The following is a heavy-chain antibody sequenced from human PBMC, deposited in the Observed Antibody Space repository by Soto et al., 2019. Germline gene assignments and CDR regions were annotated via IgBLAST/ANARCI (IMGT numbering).Heavy chain of an antibody. CDR3: ATRSPAFDY. Sequence: QVQLVQSGPEVKKPGASVKVSCKTSGYTFTSYGIAWVRQAPGQGLEWMGWISTYKGDTKYAQKFQGRVTMTTDTSTSTAYMALRSLRSDDTAVYYCATRSPAFDYWGQGTLVTVSS. CDR1: GYTFTSYG. V-gene: IGHV1-18*01. J-gene: IGHJ4*02. CDR2: ISTYKGDT.